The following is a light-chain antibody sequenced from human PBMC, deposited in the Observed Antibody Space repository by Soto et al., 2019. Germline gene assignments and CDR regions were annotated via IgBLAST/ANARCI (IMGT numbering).Light chain of an antibody. CDR3: SSYTTSTTVV. CDR2: GVS. Sequence: QSALTQPASVSGSPGQSITISCTGTNSDVGAHDLVSWYQHHPGKAPRLMIYGVSNRPSGVSNHFSGSKSGNTASLTISGLQAEDDADYYCSSYTTSTTVVFGGGTKLTVL. V-gene: IGLV2-14*01. CDR1: NSDVGAHDL. J-gene: IGLJ2*01.